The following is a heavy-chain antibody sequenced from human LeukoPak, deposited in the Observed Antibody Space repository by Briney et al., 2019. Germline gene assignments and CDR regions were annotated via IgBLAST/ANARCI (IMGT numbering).Heavy chain of an antibody. D-gene: IGHD3-9*01. Sequence: SVKVSCKTSGGTFSIYAITWVRQAPGQGLEWLGGITPVLGTSNYAQRFQGRVTIIADESTSTAYMELSSLRSEDTAVYYCARGLVTKFVTWGQGTMVTVSS. J-gene: IGHJ3*02. CDR3: ARGLVTKFVT. CDR2: ITPVLGTS. CDR1: GGTFSIYA. V-gene: IGHV1-69*13.